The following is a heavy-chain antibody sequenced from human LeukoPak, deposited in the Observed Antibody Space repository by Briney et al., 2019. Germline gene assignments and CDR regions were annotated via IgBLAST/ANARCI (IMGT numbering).Heavy chain of an antibody. Sequence: GGSLRLSCAASGFTFSTYSMNWVRQAPGKGPEWVSCISSSSSYIYYADSVKGRFTISRDNAKNSLYLQMNSLRAEDTAVYYCARAEGAMVDDAFDIWGQGTMVTVSS. J-gene: IGHJ3*02. CDR2: ISSSSSYI. CDR3: ARAEGAMVDDAFDI. V-gene: IGHV3-21*01. CDR1: GFTFSTYS. D-gene: IGHD5-18*01.